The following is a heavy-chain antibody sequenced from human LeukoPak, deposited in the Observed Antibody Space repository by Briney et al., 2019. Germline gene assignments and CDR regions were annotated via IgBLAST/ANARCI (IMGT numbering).Heavy chain of an antibody. V-gene: IGHV4-39*07. CDR2: IYYSGST. Sequence: SETLSLTCTVSGGSISSRSYYWSWIRQPPGKGLEWIGSIYYSGSTNYNPSLKSRVTISVDTSKNQFSLKLSSVTAADTAVYYCARVDSSNWYEYRGYFDYWGQGTLVTVSS. D-gene: IGHD6-13*01. CDR1: GGSISSRSYY. CDR3: ARVDSSNWYEYRGYFDY. J-gene: IGHJ4*02.